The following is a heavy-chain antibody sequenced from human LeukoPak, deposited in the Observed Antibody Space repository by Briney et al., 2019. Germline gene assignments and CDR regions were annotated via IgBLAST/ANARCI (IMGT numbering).Heavy chain of an antibody. Sequence: PGGSLRLSCAASEFTISTYGMSWVRQAPGKGLGWVSSISGSGGSTYYADSVKGRFTISRDNSKNTLYLQMNSLRAEDTAVYYCAKLTSSILWSADFDYWGQGTLVTVSS. CDR2: ISGSGGST. J-gene: IGHJ4*02. D-gene: IGHD2-21*01. CDR1: EFTISTYG. CDR3: AKLTSSILWSADFDY. V-gene: IGHV3-23*01.